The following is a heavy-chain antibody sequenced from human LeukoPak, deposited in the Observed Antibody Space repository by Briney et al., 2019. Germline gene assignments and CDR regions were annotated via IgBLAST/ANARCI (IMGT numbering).Heavy chain of an antibody. CDR2: IYYSGSA. V-gene: IGHV4-39*07. CDR3: AKRGSNTWSDFDY. J-gene: IGHJ4*02. Sequence: SSETLSLTCTVSGGSISSSSYYWGWIRQPPGKGLEWIGSIYYSGSAYYNPSLKSRVTISLDTSKNQFSLKPNSVTAADTAVYYCAKRGSNTWSDFDYWGQGTLVTVSS. D-gene: IGHD6-13*01. CDR1: GGSISSSSYY.